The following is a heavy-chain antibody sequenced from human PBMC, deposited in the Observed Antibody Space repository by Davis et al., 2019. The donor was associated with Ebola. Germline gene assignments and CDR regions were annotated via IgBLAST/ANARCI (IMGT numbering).Heavy chain of an antibody. CDR2: INPSAGYT. CDR1: GYTFTNYY. Sequence: ASVKVSCKAFGYTFTNYYVHWVRQAPGQGLEWMGVINPSAGYTNYAQKFQGRVTITRDTSTSTVYMEVRRLRYDDTAVYYCARDGPDYYGLDVWGQGTAVTVSS. V-gene: IGHV1-46*01. CDR3: ARDGPDYYGLDV. J-gene: IGHJ6*02.